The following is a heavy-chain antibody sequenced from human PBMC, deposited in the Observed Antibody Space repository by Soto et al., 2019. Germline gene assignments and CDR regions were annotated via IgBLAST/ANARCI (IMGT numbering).Heavy chain of an antibody. CDR2: INHSGST. CDR3: ARGRPYCSSTSCHPRWCDP. V-gene: IGHV4-34*01. D-gene: IGHD2-2*01. CDR1: GGSFSGYY. Sequence: QVQLQQWGAGLLKPSETLSLTCAVYGGSFSGYYWSWIRQPPGKGLEWIGEINHSGSTNYNPSLNSRVTLSVDTSNNPFSPKLSSVTAADTAVYCCARGRPYCSSTSCHPRWCDPWGQGTLVTVSS. J-gene: IGHJ5*02.